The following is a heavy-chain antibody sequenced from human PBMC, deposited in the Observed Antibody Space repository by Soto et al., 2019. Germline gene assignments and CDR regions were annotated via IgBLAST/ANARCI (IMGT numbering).Heavy chain of an antibody. CDR2: IGAAGDA. CDR1: GFTFSSYE. V-gene: IGHV3-13*04. D-gene: IGHD5-18*01. Sequence: GGSLRLSCAASGFTFSSYEIHWVRQTTGKRLEWVSAIGAAGDAYYPGSVKGRFTISRENAKNSVYLQMNSLRAGDTAVYYCAREGRDTSMDAFDIWGQGTMVTVSS. J-gene: IGHJ3*02. CDR3: AREGRDTSMDAFDI.